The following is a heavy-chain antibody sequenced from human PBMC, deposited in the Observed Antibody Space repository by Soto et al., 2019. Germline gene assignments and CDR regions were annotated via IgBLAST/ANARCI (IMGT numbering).Heavy chain of an antibody. Sequence: GGSLRLSCAASGFTFSSYGMHWVRQAPGKGLEWVAVISYDGSNKYYADSVKGRFTISRDNSKNTLYLQMNSLKAEDTAVYYCAKVGYDYIWGSYRSPMVDYYYYMDVWGKGTTVTVSS. V-gene: IGHV3-30*18. CDR2: ISYDGSNK. J-gene: IGHJ6*03. CDR1: GFTFSSYG. D-gene: IGHD3-16*02. CDR3: AKVGYDYIWGSYRSPMVDYYYYMDV.